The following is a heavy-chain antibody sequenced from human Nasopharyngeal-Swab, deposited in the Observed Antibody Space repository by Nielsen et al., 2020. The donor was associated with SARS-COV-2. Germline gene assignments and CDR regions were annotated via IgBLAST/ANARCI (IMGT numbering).Heavy chain of an antibody. Sequence: SETLSLTCTVSGDSIASSTFYWGWMRQPPGKGLEWIGDIYYNGNTNQNPSLKSRLTISVDKSKNQFSLQLSSVTAADTAVYYCVRSSSWYYFDYWAQGTQVTVSS. CDR1: GDSIASSTFY. J-gene: IGHJ4*02. V-gene: IGHV4-39*01. CDR3: VRSSSWYYFDY. CDR2: IYYNGNT. D-gene: IGHD6-13*01.